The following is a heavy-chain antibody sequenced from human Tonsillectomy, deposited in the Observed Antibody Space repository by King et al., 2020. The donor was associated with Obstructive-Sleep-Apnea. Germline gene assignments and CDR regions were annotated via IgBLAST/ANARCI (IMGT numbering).Heavy chain of an antibody. CDR1: VFTFSTYA. CDR2: ISYDGHRR. V-gene: IGHV3-30-3*01. CDR3: ARDKNDYGDH. J-gene: IGHJ4*02. Sequence: VQLVESGGGVVQPGRSLRLSCAASVFTFSTYAFHWVRQAPGKGLEWVAVISYDGHRRYYADTVKGRFTISRDNSKDTIFLQMNNLRREDTAVYYCARDKNDYGDHWGQGTLVTVSS. D-gene: IGHD1-1*01.